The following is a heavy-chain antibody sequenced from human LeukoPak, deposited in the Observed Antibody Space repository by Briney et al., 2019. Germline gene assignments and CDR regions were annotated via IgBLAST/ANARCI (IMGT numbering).Heavy chain of an antibody. V-gene: IGHV6-1*01. Sequence: SQTLSLTCALSGDIVSSNSAAWHWSRQSPSRGLEWLGRTYYRSKLCNDYAVSVNSRITINPDTSKNQFSLQLNSVTPEDTAVYYCSRGSAFDCWGQGTLVTVS. CDR1: GDIVSSNSAA. CDR2: TYYRSKLCN. CDR3: SRGSAFDC. J-gene: IGHJ4*02.